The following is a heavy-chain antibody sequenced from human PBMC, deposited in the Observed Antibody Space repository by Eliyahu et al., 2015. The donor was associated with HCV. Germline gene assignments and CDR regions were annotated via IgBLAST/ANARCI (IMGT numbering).Heavy chain of an antibody. CDR1: GFNFGSYX. V-gene: IGHV3-23*01. Sequence: EVQLLXSGGGLVQPGGSLRLSCAAXGFNFGSYXMTWVRQAPGKGLEWVSVIGGSGGSTYYADSVKGRFTISRDNSKHTLYLQMNSLRPEDTAVYYCAKDYVWDSHRSFYDHWGPGTVVTVSS. J-gene: IGHJ4*02. D-gene: IGHD3-16*02. CDR2: IGGSGGST. CDR3: AKDYVWDSHRSFYDH.